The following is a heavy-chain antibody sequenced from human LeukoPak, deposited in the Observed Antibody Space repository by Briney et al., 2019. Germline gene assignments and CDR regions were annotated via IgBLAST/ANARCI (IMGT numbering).Heavy chain of an antibody. V-gene: IGHV3-30*01. J-gene: IGHJ6*03. CDR1: GFTFSNYA. CDR3: ARARIRTGSGYYYYMNV. Sequence: GGSLRLSCAASGFTFSNYAMHWVRQAPGKGLEWVAVISYDGTKEYYADSVKGRFTISRDNSKNTLYLQMDGLRAEDTAVFYCARARIRTGSGYYYYMNVWGNGTTVTVSS. CDR2: ISYDGTKE. D-gene: IGHD3-10*01.